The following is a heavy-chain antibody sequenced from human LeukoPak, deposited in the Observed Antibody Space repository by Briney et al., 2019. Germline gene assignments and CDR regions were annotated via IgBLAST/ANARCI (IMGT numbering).Heavy chain of an antibody. CDR1: GYTFTSYG. V-gene: IGHV1-18*01. J-gene: IGHJ5*02. CDR3: ARDALPGAYDSSGYSSPGAWFDP. Sequence: GASVTVSCKASGYTFTSYGISWVRQAPGQGLEWMGWISAYNGNTNYAQKLQGGVTMTTDTSTSTAYMELRSLRSDDTAVYYCARDALPGAYDSSGYSSPGAWFDPWGQGTLVTVSS. D-gene: IGHD3-22*01. CDR2: ISAYNGNT.